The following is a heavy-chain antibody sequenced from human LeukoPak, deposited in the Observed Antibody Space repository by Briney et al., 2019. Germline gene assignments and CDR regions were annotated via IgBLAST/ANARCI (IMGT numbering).Heavy chain of an antibody. J-gene: IGHJ2*01. CDR2: IYYSGST. CDR3: AHYYDFWSGYKGYFDL. Sequence: PSETLSLTCTVSGGSISSSSYYWGWIRQPPGKGLEWIGSIYYSGSTYYNPSLKSRVTISVDTSKNQFSLKLSSVTAADTAVYYCAHYYDFWSGYKGYFDLWGRGTLVTVSS. V-gene: IGHV4-39*01. CDR1: GGSISSSSYY. D-gene: IGHD3-3*01.